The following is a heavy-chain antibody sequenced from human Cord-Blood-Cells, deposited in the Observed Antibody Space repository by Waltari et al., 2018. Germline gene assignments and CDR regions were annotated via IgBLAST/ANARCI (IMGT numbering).Heavy chain of an antibody. CDR1: GYTFTSYA. V-gene: IGHV1-3*01. J-gene: IGHJ4*02. CDR3: ARGARIVVVPAAIDY. D-gene: IGHD2-2*02. Sequence: QVQLVQSGAEVKKPGASVKVSCKASGYTFTSYAMHWVRQAPGQRLEWMGWINAGNGNTKYSQKIQGRVTITRDTSASTAYMELSSLRSEDTAVYYCARGARIVVVPAAIDYWGQGTLVTVSS. CDR2: INAGNGNT.